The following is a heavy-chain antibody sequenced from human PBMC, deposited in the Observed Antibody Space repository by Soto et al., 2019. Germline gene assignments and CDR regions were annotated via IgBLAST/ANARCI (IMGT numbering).Heavy chain of an antibody. Sequence: QVQLQQWGAGLLKPSETLSLTCAVYGGSFSGYYWSWIRQPRGKGLEWIGEINHSGSTNYNPSLKSRVTISVDTSKNQFSLKLSSMTAADTAVYYCAIGGYSSSHYDYYYMDVWGKGTTVTVSS. J-gene: IGHJ6*03. CDR2: INHSGST. CDR3: AIGGYSSSHYDYYYMDV. D-gene: IGHD6-6*01. V-gene: IGHV4-34*02. CDR1: GGSFSGYY.